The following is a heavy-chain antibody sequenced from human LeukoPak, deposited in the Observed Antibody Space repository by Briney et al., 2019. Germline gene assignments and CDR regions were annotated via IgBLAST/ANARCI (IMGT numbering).Heavy chain of an antibody. CDR1: GFTFSDYY. Sequence: GGSLRLSCAASGFTFSDYYMSWIRQAPGKGLEWVSYISSSGSTIYYADSVKGRFTISRDNAKNSLYLQMNSLRAEDTAVYYCARLYDSSGYYYDRFDYWGQGTLVTVSS. J-gene: IGHJ4*02. V-gene: IGHV3-11*04. CDR3: ARLYDSSGYYYDRFDY. CDR2: ISSSGSTI. D-gene: IGHD3-22*01.